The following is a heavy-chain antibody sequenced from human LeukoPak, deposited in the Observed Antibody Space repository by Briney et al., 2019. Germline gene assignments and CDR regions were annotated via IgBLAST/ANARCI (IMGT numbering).Heavy chain of an antibody. D-gene: IGHD3-9*01. Sequence: GGSLRLSCAASGFTFSSYSVNWVRQAPGKGLEWVSAISGSGGSTYYADSVKGRFTISRDNSKNTLYLQMNSLRAEDTAVYYCAKAKPYDNHFDYWGQGTLVTVSS. V-gene: IGHV3-23*01. J-gene: IGHJ4*02. CDR1: GFTFSSYS. CDR3: AKAKPYDNHFDY. CDR2: ISGSGGST.